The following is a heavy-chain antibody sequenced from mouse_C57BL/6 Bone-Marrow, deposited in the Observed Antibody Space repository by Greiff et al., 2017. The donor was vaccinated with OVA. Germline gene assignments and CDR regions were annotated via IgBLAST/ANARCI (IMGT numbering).Heavy chain of an antibody. Sequence: EVMLVESGEGLVKPGGSLKLSCAASGFTFSSYAMSWVRQTPEKRLEWVAYISSGGDYIYYADTVKGRFTISRDNARNTLYLQMSSLKSEDTAMYYCTRPGSSSFAYWGQGTLVTVSA. J-gene: IGHJ3*01. CDR1: GFTFSSYA. CDR2: ISSGGDYI. V-gene: IGHV5-9-1*02. D-gene: IGHD1-1*01. CDR3: TRPGSSSFAY.